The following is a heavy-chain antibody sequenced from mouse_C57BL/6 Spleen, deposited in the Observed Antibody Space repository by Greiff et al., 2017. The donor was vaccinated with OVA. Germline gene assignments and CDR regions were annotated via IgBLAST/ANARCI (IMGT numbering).Heavy chain of an antibody. CDR2: IYPGGGGT. D-gene: IGHD2-4*01. CDR3: ARSGDYDWFAY. V-gene: IGHV1-82*01. Sequence: VQLQQPGPELVKPGASVKISCKASGYAFSSSWMNWVKQRPGRGLEWIGRIYPGGGGTNYNGKFKGKATLTADKSSSTAYMQLSSLTSEGSAVXFCARSGDYDWFAYWGQGTLVTVSA. CDR1: GYAFSSSW. J-gene: IGHJ3*01.